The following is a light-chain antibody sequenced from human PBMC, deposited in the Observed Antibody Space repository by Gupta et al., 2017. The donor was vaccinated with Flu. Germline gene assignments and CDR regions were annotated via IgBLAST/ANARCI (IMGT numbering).Light chain of an antibody. CDR3: AAWDDSLNGHYV. CDR1: SSNIGNNA. J-gene: IGLJ1*01. V-gene: IGLV1-44*01. CDR2: GSN. Sequence: QSVLAQPPSASGTPGQRVTIPCSGSSSNIGNNAVNWYQQVPGTAPKLLIYGSNQRPSGVPDRFSGSKSGTSASLAISGLQSEDEADYYCAAWDDSLNGHYVFGTGTTVTAL.